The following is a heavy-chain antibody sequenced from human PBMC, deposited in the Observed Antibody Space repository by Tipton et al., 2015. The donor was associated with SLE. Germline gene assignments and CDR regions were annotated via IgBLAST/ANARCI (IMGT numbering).Heavy chain of an antibody. J-gene: IGHJ6*02. Sequence: TLSLTCTVSGDSIRRHFWSWIRQPPGKGLEWIGNIFYSGRTDYNPSLKSRVTISVHTSKNQFSLKLSSVTAADTAVYYCARAGGSATVTTSGYYGMDVWGQGTTVTVSS. D-gene: IGHD4-17*01. CDR3: ARAGGSATVTTSGYYGMDV. CDR2: IFYSGRT. V-gene: IGHV4-59*08. CDR1: GDSIRRHF.